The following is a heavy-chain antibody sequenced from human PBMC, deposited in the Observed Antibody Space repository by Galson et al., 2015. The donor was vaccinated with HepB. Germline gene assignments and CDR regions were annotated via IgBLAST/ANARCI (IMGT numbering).Heavy chain of an antibody. J-gene: IGHJ4*02. CDR1: GFTFSDYY. CDR2: ISSSSSYT. V-gene: IGHV3-11*06. CDR3: ARDLEPQYYYDSSGYYSH. D-gene: IGHD3-22*01. Sequence: SLRLSCAASGFTFSDYYMSWLRQAPGKGLEWVSYISSSSSYTNYADSVKGRFTISRDNAKNPLYQQMNSLRAEDTAVYYCARDLEPQYYYDSSGYYSHWGQGTLVTVSS.